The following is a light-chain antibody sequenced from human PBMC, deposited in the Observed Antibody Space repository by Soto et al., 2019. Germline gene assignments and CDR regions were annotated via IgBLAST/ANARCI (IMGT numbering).Light chain of an antibody. V-gene: IGKV3-20*01. CDR1: QSVSSTY. J-gene: IGKJ1*01. CDR2: AAS. Sequence: PGEGATLSCRASQSVSSTYLAWYQQKPGQAPRPLISAASSRATGTPDRFSGSGSGTDFTLTISRLEPEDFAVYYCQQYGSSRWTFGQGTKV. CDR3: QQYGSSRWT.